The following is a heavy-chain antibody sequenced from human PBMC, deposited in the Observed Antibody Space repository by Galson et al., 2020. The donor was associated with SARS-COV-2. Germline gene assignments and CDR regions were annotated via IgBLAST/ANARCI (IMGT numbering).Heavy chain of an antibody. CDR1: GYTLTELS. J-gene: IGHJ4*02. CDR3: ATDPAVDNWNDSGLNY. Sequence: ASVKVSCKVSGYTLTELSMHWVRQAPGKGLEWMGGFDPEDGETIYAQKFQGRVTMTEDTSTDTAYMELSSLRSEDTAVYYCATDPAVDNWNDSGLNYWGQGTLVTVST. V-gene: IGHV1-24*01. D-gene: IGHD1-20*01. CDR2: FDPEDGET.